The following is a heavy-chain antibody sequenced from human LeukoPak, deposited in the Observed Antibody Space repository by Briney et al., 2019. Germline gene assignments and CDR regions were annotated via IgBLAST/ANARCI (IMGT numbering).Heavy chain of an antibody. CDR3: AWILGPYYYDSSGYRDNFDY. CDR1: GFTFSSYG. CDR2: IWYDGSNK. Sequence: GGSLRLSCAASGFTFSSYGMHWVRQAPGKGLEWVAVIWYDGSNKYYADSVKGRFTISRDNSKNTLYLQMNSLRAEDTAVYYCAWILGPYYYDSSGYRDNFDYWGQGTLVTVSS. V-gene: IGHV3-33*01. D-gene: IGHD3-22*01. J-gene: IGHJ4*02.